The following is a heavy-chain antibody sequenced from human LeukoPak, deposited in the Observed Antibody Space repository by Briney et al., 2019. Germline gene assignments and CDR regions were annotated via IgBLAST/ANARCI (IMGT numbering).Heavy chain of an antibody. D-gene: IGHD6-13*01. J-gene: IGHJ4*02. V-gene: IGHV1-18*01. CDR1: GYTFTSYG. CDR3: ARAYSSSSYFDY. Sequence: ASVNVSCEASGYTFTSYGISWVRQAPGQGLEWMGWISAYNGNTNYAQKLQGRVTMTTDTSTSTAYMELRSLRSDDTAVYYCARAYSSSSYFDYWGQGTLVTVSS. CDR2: ISAYNGNT.